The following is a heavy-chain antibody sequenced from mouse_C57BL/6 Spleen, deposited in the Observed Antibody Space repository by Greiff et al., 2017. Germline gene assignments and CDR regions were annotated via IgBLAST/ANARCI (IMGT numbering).Heavy chain of an antibody. CDR1: GYTFTSYW. V-gene: IGHV1-55*01. Sequence: VQLQQSGAELVKPGASVKMSCKASGYTFTSYWITWVKQRPGQGLEWIGDIYPGSGSTNYNEKFKSKATLTVDTSSSTAYMQLSSLTSEDSAVYYCARRGYYGSSPWFAYWGQGTLVTVSA. D-gene: IGHD1-1*01. CDR3: ARRGYYGSSPWFAY. CDR2: IYPGSGST. J-gene: IGHJ3*01.